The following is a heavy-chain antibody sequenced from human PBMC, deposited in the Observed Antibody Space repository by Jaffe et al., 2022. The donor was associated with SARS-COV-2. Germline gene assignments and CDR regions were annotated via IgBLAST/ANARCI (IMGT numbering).Heavy chain of an antibody. D-gene: IGHD3-22*01. V-gene: IGHV1-18*01. CDR1: GYTFTSYG. CDR3: ARQGSDLYYYDNSGMIGTFFDH. Sequence: QVHLVQSGAEVKKPGASVKVSCKASGYTFTSYGISWVRQAPGQGLEWMGWISAYNGDTDFAQKFQGRVTMTTDTPTSTAYMELRSLRSDDSAVYYCARQGSDLYYYDNSGMIGTFFDHWGQGTLVTVSS. CDR2: ISAYNGDT. J-gene: IGHJ4*02.